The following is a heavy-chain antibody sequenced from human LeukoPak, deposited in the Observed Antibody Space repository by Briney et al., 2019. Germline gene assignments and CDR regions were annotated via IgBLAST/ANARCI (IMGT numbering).Heavy chain of an antibody. J-gene: IGHJ4*02. CDR1: GFTFSSYA. CDR2: ISGSGGNT. CDR3: AKGLYDSSEGFFDY. Sequence: PGGSLRLSCAASGFTFSSYAINWVRQAPGKGLEWVSAISGSGGNTYYADSVKGRFTISRDNSRNTLYLQMNSLRAEDTAIYYCAKGLYDSSEGFFDYWGQGTLVTVSS. V-gene: IGHV3-23*01. D-gene: IGHD3-22*01.